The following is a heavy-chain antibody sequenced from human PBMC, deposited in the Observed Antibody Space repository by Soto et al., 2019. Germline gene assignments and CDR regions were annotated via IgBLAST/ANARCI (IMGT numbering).Heavy chain of an antibody. V-gene: IGHV3-23*01. Sequence: GGSLRLSCAASRFDFTSYGMHWLRQAPGKGLEWVAVISGSGGSTYYADSVKGRFTISRDNSKNTLYLQMNSLRAEDTAVYYCAKGVPMAPWGQGTLVTVSS. CDR2: ISGSGGST. CDR1: RFDFTSYG. D-gene: IGHD3-10*01. CDR3: AKGVPMAP. J-gene: IGHJ4*02.